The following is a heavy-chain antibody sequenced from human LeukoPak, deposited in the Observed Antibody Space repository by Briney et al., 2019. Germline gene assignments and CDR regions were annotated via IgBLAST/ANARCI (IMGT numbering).Heavy chain of an antibody. D-gene: IGHD6-6*01. CDR1: GFTFSSYG. CDR3: AKPSPGSSSSGPGDY. Sequence: GGSLRLSCAASGFTFSSYGMHWVRQAPGKGLEWVAFIRYDGSDKYYADSVKGRFTISRDNSKNTLYLQMNSLRVEDTAVYYCAKPSPGSSSSGPGDYWGQGTLVTVSS. J-gene: IGHJ4*02. V-gene: IGHV3-30*02. CDR2: IRYDGSDK.